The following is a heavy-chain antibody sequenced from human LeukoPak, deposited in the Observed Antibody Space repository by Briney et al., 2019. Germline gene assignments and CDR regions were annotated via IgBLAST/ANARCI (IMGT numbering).Heavy chain of an antibody. J-gene: IGHJ4*02. CDR3: ARDLYDYVWGSYRYFDY. Sequence: ASVKVSCKASGYTFTSYDINWVRQATGQGLEWMGWMNPNSGNTGYAQKFQGRVTMTRNTSISTAYMELSSLRSEDTAVYYCARDLYDYVWGSYRYFDYWGQGTLVTVSS. CDR2: MNPNSGNT. V-gene: IGHV1-8*01. CDR1: GYTFTSYD. D-gene: IGHD3-16*02.